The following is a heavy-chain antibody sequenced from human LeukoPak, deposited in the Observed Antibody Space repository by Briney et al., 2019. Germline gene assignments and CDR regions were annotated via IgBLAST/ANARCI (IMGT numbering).Heavy chain of an antibody. CDR3: ATLTTVTTTYFDY. V-gene: IGHV3-23*01. CDR2: LSGSGGVT. Sequence: GGSLRLSCVASGFSFSNYPMSWVRQAPGKGLEWVSSLSGSGGVTYYADSVKGRFTISRDNAKNTLYLQMNSLRAEDTAVYYCATLTTVTTTYFDYWGQGTLVTVSS. J-gene: IGHJ4*02. D-gene: IGHD4-17*01. CDR1: GFSFSNYP.